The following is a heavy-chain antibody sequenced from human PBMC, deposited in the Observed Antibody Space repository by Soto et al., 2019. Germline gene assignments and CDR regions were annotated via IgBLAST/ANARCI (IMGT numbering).Heavy chain of an antibody. D-gene: IGHD3-16*01. Sequence: SETLSLTRTVSGGSISSYYWSWIRQPPGKGLEWIGYIYYSGSTNYNPSLKSRVTISVDTSKNQFSLKLSSVTAADTAVYYCARHGGTRNPYYYYYGMDVWGQGTTVTVSS. J-gene: IGHJ6*02. CDR1: GGSISSYY. V-gene: IGHV4-59*08. CDR2: IYYSGST. CDR3: ARHGGTRNPYYYYYGMDV.